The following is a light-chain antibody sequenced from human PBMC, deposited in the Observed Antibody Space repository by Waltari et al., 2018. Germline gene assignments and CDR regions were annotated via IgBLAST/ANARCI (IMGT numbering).Light chain of an antibody. J-gene: IGLJ2*01. V-gene: IGLV2-14*03. Sequence: HSALTQPASVSGSPGQSISISCTGTSSDVVSYSYVSWYQQQPGTAPKLMVYDVGFRPSGVSDRFSGSKSGNTASLTISGLQAEDEATYYCSSYTNTSPYVLFGGGTKLTVL. CDR2: DVG. CDR1: SSDVVSYSY. CDR3: SSYTNTSPYVL.